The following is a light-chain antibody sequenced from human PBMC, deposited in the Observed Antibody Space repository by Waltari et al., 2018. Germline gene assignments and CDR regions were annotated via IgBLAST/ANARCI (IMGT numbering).Light chain of an antibody. V-gene: IGKV1-5*03. CDR2: QTS. J-gene: IGKJ2*03. CDR3: QHYSSYSS. Sequence: QWYQRRAPKLLIYQTSILESGVPSRFSGSASGTEFTLTISSLQPDDFATYYCQHYSSYSSFGQGTKLEI.